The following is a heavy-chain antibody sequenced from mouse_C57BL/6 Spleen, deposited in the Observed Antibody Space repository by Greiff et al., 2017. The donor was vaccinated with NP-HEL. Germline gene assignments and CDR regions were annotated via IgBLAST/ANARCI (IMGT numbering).Heavy chain of an antibody. D-gene: IGHD2-4*01. Sequence: QVQLKESGAELVRPGASVKLSCKASGYTFTDYYINWVKQRPGQGLEWIARIYPGSGNTYYNEKFKGKATLTAEKSSSTAYMQLSSLTSEDSAVYVCARVLYDYPYAMDYWGQGTSVTVSS. V-gene: IGHV1-76*01. J-gene: IGHJ4*01. CDR1: GYTFTDYY. CDR3: ARVLYDYPYAMDY. CDR2: IYPGSGNT.